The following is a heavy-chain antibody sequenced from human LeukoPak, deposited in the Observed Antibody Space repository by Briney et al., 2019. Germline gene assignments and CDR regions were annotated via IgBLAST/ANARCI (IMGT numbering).Heavy chain of an antibody. CDR1: GFTFNNYS. CDR2: ISSRSTYI. J-gene: IGHJ5*02. V-gene: IGHV3-21*01. D-gene: IGHD2-21*02. CDR3: ARERVVVTAISFDP. Sequence: GSLRLSCAASGFTFNNYSMNWVRQAPGMGLEWVSSISSRSTYIYYADSVKGRFTISRDNAKNSLYLQMNSLRAEDTAVYYCARERVVVTAISFDPWGQGTLVTVSS.